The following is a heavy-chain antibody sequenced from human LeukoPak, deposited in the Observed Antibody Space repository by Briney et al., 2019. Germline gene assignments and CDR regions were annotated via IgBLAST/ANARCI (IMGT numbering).Heavy chain of an antibody. CDR2: IYYSGRT. D-gene: IGHD6-19*01. CDR3: ARDPIAVAGNVGY. V-gene: IGHV4-39*07. J-gene: IGHJ4*02. CDR1: GGSISSSSYY. Sequence: PSETLSLTCTFSGGSISSSSYYWGWLRQPPGRGLGLIRSIYYSGRTYYNPSLKSLVTISVDTSKNQFSLKLSSVTAADTAVYYCARDPIAVAGNVGYWGQGTLVTVSS.